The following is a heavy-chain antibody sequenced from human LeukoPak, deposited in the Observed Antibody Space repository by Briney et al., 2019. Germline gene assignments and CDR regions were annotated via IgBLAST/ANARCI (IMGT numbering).Heavy chain of an antibody. V-gene: IGHV3-53*01. J-gene: IGHJ3*02. CDR3: ARAPRSGSHDAFDI. Sequence: PGGSLRLSCAASGFTVSSNYMSWVRQAPGKGLEWVSVIYSGGSTYYADSVKGRFTISRDNSKNALYLQMNSLRAEDTAVYYCARAPRSGSHDAFDIWGQGTMVTISS. CDR1: GFTVSSNY. D-gene: IGHD3-10*01. CDR2: IYSGGST.